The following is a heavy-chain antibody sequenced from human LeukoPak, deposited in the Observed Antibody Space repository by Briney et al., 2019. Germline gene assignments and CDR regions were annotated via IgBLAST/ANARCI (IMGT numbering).Heavy chain of an antibody. Sequence: SETLSFTCDVYGASFTGYYWSWIRQSPGRGLEWIGEMNQRGSMNYNPYLKRRVTISVDRSKNQFSLKLSSVTAADTAVYYCARELEPRYWGQGNLVTVSS. J-gene: IGHJ4*02. CDR3: ARELEPRY. V-gene: IGHV4-34*01. CDR2: MNQRGSM. D-gene: IGHD1-14*01. CDR1: GASFTGYY.